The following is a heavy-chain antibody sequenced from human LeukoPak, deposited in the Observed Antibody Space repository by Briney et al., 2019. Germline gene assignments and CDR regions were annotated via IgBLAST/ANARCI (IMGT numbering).Heavy chain of an antibody. D-gene: IGHD1-7*01. CDR2: ISSSASTI. CDR3: ASQGYNWNYLIP. Sequence: PGGSLRLSCAASGFTFSDYYMSWIRQAPGKGLEWVSYISSSASTIYYADSVKGRFTISRDNARNSLYLQMNSLRAEDTAVYYCASQGYNWNYLIPWGQGTLVTVSS. J-gene: IGHJ5*02. CDR1: GFTFSDYY. V-gene: IGHV3-11*04.